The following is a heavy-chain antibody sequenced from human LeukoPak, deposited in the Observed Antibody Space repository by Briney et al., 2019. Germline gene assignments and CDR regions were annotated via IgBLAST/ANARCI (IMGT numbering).Heavy chain of an antibody. V-gene: IGHV3-21*01. J-gene: IGHJ3*02. CDR3: ASKMRRRPDAFDI. CDR2: ISSSSSYI. CDR1: GFTFNSYS. Sequence: GGSLRLSCAASGFTFNSYSMNWVRQAPGKGLEWVSSISSSSSYIYYADSVKGRFTISRDNAKNSLYLQMNSLRAEDTAVYYCASKMRRRPDAFDIWGQGTMVTVSS.